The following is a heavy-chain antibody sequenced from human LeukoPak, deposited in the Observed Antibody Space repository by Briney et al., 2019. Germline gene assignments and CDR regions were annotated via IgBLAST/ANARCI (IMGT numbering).Heavy chain of an antibody. D-gene: IGHD3-10*01. Sequence: GGSLRLSCAASGFTFSSYGMHWVRQAPGKRLEWVAFIRYDGSNRYYADSVKGRFTISRDNSKNTLYLQMNSLRAEDTAVYYCAKSQRFGELSNLFGYWGQGTLVTVSS. CDR2: IRYDGSNR. J-gene: IGHJ4*02. CDR3: AKSQRFGELSNLFGY. CDR1: GFTFSSYG. V-gene: IGHV3-30*02.